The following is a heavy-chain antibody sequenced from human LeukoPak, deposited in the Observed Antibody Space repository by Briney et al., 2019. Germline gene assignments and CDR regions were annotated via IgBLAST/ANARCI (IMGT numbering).Heavy chain of an antibody. J-gene: IGHJ4*02. CDR2: INHSGST. Sequence: SETLSLTCAVYGGSFSGYYWSWIRQPPGKGPEWIGEINHSGSTNYNPSLKSRVTISVDTSKNQFSLKLSSVTAADTAVYYCVLSSSWYLFEYWGQGTLVTVSS. CDR1: GGSFSGYY. CDR3: VLSSSWYLFEY. D-gene: IGHD6-13*01. V-gene: IGHV4-34*01.